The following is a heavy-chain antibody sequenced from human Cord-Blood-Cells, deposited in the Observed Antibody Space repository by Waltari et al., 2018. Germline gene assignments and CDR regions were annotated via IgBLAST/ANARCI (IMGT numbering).Heavy chain of an antibody. CDR2: IYHSGST. J-gene: IGHJ6*02. Sequence: QVQLQESGPGLVKPSETLSLTCAVSGYSISSGYYWGWIRQPPGKGLEWIGSIYHSGSTYYHPALKSRVTISVDTSKNQFSLKLSSVTAADTAVYYCARTPMVQGVIITYYYGMDVWGQGTTVTVSS. D-gene: IGHD3-10*01. CDR1: GYSISSGYY. V-gene: IGHV4-38-2*01. CDR3: ARTPMVQGVIITYYYGMDV.